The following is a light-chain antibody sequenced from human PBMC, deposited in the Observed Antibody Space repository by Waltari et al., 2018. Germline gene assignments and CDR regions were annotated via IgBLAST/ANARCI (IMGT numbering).Light chain of an antibody. CDR1: ESVSKT. J-gene: IGKJ1*01. CDR2: GTS. Sequence: ESVLMQTRGTLSLSPGERATPSCRDSESVSKTLAWYQQKPGQAPKPLIYGTSIRATGIPDRFTGSGSGTDFSLTISSLEPEDFAIYSCQHYVRLPATFGQGTKVEIK. V-gene: IGKV3-20*01. CDR3: QHYVRLPAT.